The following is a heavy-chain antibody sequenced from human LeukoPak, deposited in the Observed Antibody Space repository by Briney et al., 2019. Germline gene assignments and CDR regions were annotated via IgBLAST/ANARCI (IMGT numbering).Heavy chain of an antibody. V-gene: IGHV4-61*01. D-gene: IGHD3-22*01. Sequence: SETLSLTCTVSGGSVSSGSYYWSWIRQPPGKGLEWIGYIYYSGSTNYNPSLKSRVTISVDTSKNQFSLKLSSVTAADTAVYYCASGNGYYYRYFDYWGQGTPVTVSS. CDR2: IYYSGST. CDR3: ASGNGYYYRYFDY. J-gene: IGHJ4*02. CDR1: GGSVSSGSYY.